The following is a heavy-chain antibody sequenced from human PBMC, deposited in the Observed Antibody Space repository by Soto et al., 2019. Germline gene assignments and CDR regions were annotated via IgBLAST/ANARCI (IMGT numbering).Heavy chain of an antibody. CDR2: IHYSGST. CDR3: ARPYFPSSGYG. CDR1: GVSFSSYY. Sequence: KPSETLSLTCTVSGVSFSSYYWSWIRQPPGKGLEWIGYIHYSGSTSYNPSLKSRVAISVDTSKNQFSLKLSSVTASDTAVYYCARPYFPSSGYGWGQGTLVTVSS. V-gene: IGHV4-59*08. D-gene: IGHD3-22*01. J-gene: IGHJ1*01.